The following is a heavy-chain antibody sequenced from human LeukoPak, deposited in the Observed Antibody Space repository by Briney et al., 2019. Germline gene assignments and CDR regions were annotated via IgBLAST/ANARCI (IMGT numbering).Heavy chain of an antibody. Sequence: GESLKISCKGSGYSFTSYWIAWVRQMPGKGLEWMGIIYPGDSDTRYRPSFRSQVTISADKSISTAYLQWSSLKASDTAMYYCARHRNAMTLDPLDFWGQGTLVTVSS. CDR3: ARHRNAMTLDPLDF. CDR2: IYPGDSDT. D-gene: IGHD4/OR15-4a*01. V-gene: IGHV5-51*01. CDR1: GYSFTSYW. J-gene: IGHJ4*02.